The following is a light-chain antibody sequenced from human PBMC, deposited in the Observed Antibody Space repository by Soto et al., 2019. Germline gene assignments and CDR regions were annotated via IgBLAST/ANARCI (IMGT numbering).Light chain of an antibody. V-gene: IGKV3-20*01. CDR2: GAS. Sequence: EIVLTQSPGTLSLSPGERATLSCRASHSISSYYLAWYQQQPGQAPRLLIYGASNSATGIPDRFSGGGSETEFTLTISRLEPEDFAVYYCQQYGSSVYTFGPGIKLEIK. CDR3: QQYGSSVYT. J-gene: IGKJ2*01. CDR1: HSISSYY.